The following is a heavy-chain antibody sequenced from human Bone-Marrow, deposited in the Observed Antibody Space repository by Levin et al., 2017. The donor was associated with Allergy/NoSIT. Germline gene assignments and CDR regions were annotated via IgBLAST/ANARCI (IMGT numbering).Heavy chain of an antibody. J-gene: IGHJ4*02. V-gene: IGHV3-74*01. CDR3: ARTYCINGVCYFDY. Sequence: GESLKISCAASAFSFSYYWMHWVRQAPGKGLVWVSRINSDGSSTTYADSVKGRFTISRDNAKTTLYLQMNSLRAEDTAVYYCARTYCINGVCYFDYWGQGTLVTVSS. CDR1: AFSFSYYW. D-gene: IGHD2-8*01. CDR2: INSDGSST.